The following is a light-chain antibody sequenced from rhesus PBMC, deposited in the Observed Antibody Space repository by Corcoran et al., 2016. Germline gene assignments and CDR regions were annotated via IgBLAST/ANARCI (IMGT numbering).Light chain of an antibody. Sequence: DIQLTQSPSSLSASVGDRVTITCRASQGTSSYLAWYQQKPGKAPKLLIFDASNFQSGDPSRFSGNGSRTDFTYTVNCLQPKDFAVYYCPQRNSYPYSFDQGTKVEIK. CDR1: QGTSSY. CDR2: DAS. J-gene: IGKJ2*01. V-gene: IGKV1-38*01. CDR3: PQRNSYPYS.